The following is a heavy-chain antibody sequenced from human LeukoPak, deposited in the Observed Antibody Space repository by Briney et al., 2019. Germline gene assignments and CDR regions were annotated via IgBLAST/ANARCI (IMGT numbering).Heavy chain of an antibody. J-gene: IGHJ4*02. V-gene: IGHV4-39*07. D-gene: IGHD6-13*01. CDR2: IDYTGST. CDR1: GGSISSAGYY. Sequence: SETLSLTCAVSGGSISSAGYYWGCIRQPPGKGLEWIGTIDYTGSTYYNPSLKSRVTISKDTAKNQFSLKLSSVTAADTAVYYCVRAETKQQPLDYWGQGTLVTVSS. CDR3: VRAETKQQPLDY.